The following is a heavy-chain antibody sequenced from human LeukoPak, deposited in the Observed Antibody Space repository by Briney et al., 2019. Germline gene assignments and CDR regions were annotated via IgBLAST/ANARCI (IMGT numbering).Heavy chain of an antibody. CDR1: GGSFTNYY. Sequence: PSETLSLTCTVSGGSFTNYYWSWIRQPAGKGLEWIGRIFRTETTNYNPSLKSRVTMSIDTSKSQFSLKLSSVTAADTAIYYCARVGDGYNPFDIWGQGTMVTVSS. CDR2: IFRTETT. V-gene: IGHV4-4*07. J-gene: IGHJ3*02. CDR3: ARVGDGYNPFDI. D-gene: IGHD5-24*01.